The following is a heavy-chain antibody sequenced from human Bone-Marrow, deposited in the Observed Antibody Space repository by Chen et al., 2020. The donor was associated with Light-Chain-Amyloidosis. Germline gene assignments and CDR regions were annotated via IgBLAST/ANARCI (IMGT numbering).Heavy chain of an antibody. V-gene: IGHV3-33*01. CDR2: IWYDGSKR. D-gene: IGHD3-22*01. CDR3: ARTYYYDSSGYSEDFDY. CDR1: GLSFSCSG. Sequence: QVQLVASGGGAVQPGRSLSLSCAASGLSFSCSGMHWVRQAPGKGLGWVAVIWYDGSKRYYADSVKGRFTISRDNSKNTLYLQMNSLRAEDTAVYYCARTYYYDSSGYSEDFDYWGQGTLVTVSS. J-gene: IGHJ4*02.